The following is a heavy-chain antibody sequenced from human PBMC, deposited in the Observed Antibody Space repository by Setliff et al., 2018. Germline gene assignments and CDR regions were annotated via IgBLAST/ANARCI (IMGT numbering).Heavy chain of an antibody. V-gene: IGHV4-4*02. CDR3: ARDSGNWFDP. J-gene: IGHJ5*02. Sequence: KTSETLSLTCAVSGGSISSSNWWSWVRQPPGKGLEWIGEIYHSGSTYYNPSLKSRVTISVDTSKNQFSLKLSSVTAADTAVYYCARDSGNWFDPWGQGTLVTVSS. D-gene: IGHD3-10*01. CDR1: GGSISSSNW. CDR2: IYHSGST.